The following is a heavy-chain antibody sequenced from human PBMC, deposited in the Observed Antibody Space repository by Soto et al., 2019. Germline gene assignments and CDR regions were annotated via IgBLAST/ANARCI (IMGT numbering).Heavy chain of an antibody. D-gene: IGHD1-20*01. CDR1: GFSLSNARMG. Sequence: PTLVNPTETLTLTCTVSGFSLSNARMGVSWIRQPPGKALEWLAHIFSNDEKSYSTSLKSRLTISKDTSKSQVVLTMTNMDPVDTATHYCARITLTGTKRGYWFDPWGQGTLVTVSS. V-gene: IGHV2-26*01. J-gene: IGHJ5*02. CDR2: IFSNDEK. CDR3: ARITLTGTKRGYWFDP.